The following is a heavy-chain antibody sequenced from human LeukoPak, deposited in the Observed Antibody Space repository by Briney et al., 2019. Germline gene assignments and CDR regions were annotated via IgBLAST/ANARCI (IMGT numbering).Heavy chain of an antibody. J-gene: IGHJ4*02. D-gene: IGHD6-13*01. CDR2: IISKAGGETT. CDR3: CTHHTSSSCIY. V-gene: IGHV3-15*01. CDR1: GFSFSGAW. Sequence: GGSLRLSCVTSGFSFSGAWMSWVRQAPGKGLEWGGRIISKAGGETTDYAAPVKGRFSISRDDSRNTVYLQMKSPKIEDTAVHYCCTHHTSSSCIYWGQGTLVTVSS.